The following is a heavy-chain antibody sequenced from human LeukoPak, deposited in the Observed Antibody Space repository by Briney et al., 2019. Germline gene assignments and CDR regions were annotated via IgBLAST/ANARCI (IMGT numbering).Heavy chain of an antibody. V-gene: IGHV1-18*01. D-gene: IGHD4/OR15-4a*01. CDR3: ASSANPFYNYYMDV. Sequence: ASVKVSCKASGFTFTNSAVQWVRQAPGQGLEWMGWISAYNGNTNYAQKLQGRVTMTTDTSTSTAYMELRSLRSDDTAVYYCASSANPFYNYYMDVWGKGTTVTVSS. J-gene: IGHJ6*03. CDR1: GFTFTNSA. CDR2: ISAYNGNT.